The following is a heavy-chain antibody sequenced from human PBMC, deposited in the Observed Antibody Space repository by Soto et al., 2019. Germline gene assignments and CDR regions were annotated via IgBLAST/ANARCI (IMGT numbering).Heavy chain of an antibody. J-gene: IGHJ4*02. V-gene: IGHV3-30*03. CDR3: ASAGKVEGNFDD. CDR1: GFMFSTYG. Sequence: QVQLEESGGGVVQPGRSLRVSCVASGFMFSTYGMHWVRQAPGKGLEWVAVISSDGYRKYYADSVKGRFTISRDNSKNTLSLQMNNLRAEDTAIYFCASAGKVEGNFDDWGQGTLVTVSS. D-gene: IGHD2-15*01. CDR2: ISSDGYRK.